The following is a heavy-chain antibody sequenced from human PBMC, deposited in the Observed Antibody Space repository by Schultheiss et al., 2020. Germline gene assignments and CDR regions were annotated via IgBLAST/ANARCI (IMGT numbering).Heavy chain of an antibody. D-gene: IGHD3-22*01. Sequence: SETLSLTCTVSGGSISSYYWSWIRQPAGKGLEWIGRIYTSGSTNYNPSLKSRVTMSVDTSKNQFSLKLSSVTAADTAVYYCARDLYYYDSSGEGMDVWGQGTTVNVSS. CDR1: GGSISSYY. J-gene: IGHJ6*02. V-gene: IGHV4-4*07. CDR3: ARDLYYYDSSGEGMDV. CDR2: IYTSGST.